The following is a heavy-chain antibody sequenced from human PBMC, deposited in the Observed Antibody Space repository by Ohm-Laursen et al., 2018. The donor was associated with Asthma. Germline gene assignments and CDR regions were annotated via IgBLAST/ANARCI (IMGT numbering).Heavy chain of an antibody. Sequence: SLRLSCTASGFTFSSHGMHWVRQAPGKGLEWVAVISYDGSNKYYADSVKGRFTISRDNSKNTLYLQMNSLRAEDTAVYYCAKDFVPARYYYYGMDVWGQGTTVTVSS. V-gene: IGHV3-30*18. CDR1: GFTFSSHG. D-gene: IGHD2-2*01. J-gene: IGHJ6*02. CDR2: ISYDGSNK. CDR3: AKDFVPARYYYYGMDV.